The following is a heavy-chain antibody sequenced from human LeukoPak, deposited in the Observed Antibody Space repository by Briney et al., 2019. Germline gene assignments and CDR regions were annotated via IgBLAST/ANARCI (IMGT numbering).Heavy chain of an antibody. CDR2: ISGSGGST. Sequence: GGSLRLSCAASGFTSSSYAMSWVRQAPGKGLEWVSAISGSGGSTYYADSVRGRFTISRDNSKNTLYLQMNSLRAEDTAVYYCAKDHIRFLEWLSPFDYWGQGTLVTVSS. CDR1: GFTSSSYA. V-gene: IGHV3-23*01. D-gene: IGHD3-3*01. CDR3: AKDHIRFLEWLSPFDY. J-gene: IGHJ4*02.